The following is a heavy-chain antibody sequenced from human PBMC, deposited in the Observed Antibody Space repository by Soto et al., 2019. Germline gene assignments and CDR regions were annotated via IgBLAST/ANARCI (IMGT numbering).Heavy chain of an antibody. CDR2: ISGSGGAT. CDR3: EAGHCLSTSYFNF. CDR1: GFTFTSFA. J-gene: IGHJ4*02. Sequence: GGSLRLSCAASGFTFTSFAVSWVRQAPGKGLEWVSAISGSGGATYYADSVKGRFTVSRDNSRNTVYLQVDSLRVQDKAVYHSEAGHCLSTSYFNFWGKGTLVTVSS. D-gene: IGHD3-16*01. V-gene: IGHV3-23*01.